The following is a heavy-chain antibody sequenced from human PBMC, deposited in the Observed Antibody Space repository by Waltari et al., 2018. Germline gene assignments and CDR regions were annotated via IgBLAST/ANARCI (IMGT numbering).Heavy chain of an antibody. J-gene: IGHJ5*02. CDR1: GYSISSGYY. Sequence: QLQLQESGPGLVKPSETLSLTCAVSGYSISSGYYWGWIRQPPGQGLEWIGSIYHSGSTSYNPSRKRRVTISVDTSKNQFSLKLSSVTAADTAVYYCARLLYYDILTGYYNWFDPWGQGTLVTVSS. V-gene: IGHV4-38-2*01. D-gene: IGHD3-9*01. CDR3: ARLLYYDILTGYYNWFDP. CDR2: IYHSGST.